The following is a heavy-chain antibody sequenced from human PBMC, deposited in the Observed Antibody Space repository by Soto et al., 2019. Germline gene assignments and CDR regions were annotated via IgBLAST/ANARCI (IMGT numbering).Heavy chain of an antibody. CDR3: ARRLIHKWNQGHDFDF. D-gene: IGHD1-20*01. J-gene: IGHJ3*01. CDR2: IYYNGDT. V-gene: IGHV4-39*01. Sequence: QLQLQESGPGLVKPAETLSLKCAVSGGSVSSGNYFWGWIRQPPGKGPEWIGNIYYNGDTYDRPSRSNGRSMSVDTPQKPFSLRLTSVTAADTAVYYCARRLIHKWNQGHDFDFWGQGTLVTVSS. CDR1: GGSVSSGNYF.